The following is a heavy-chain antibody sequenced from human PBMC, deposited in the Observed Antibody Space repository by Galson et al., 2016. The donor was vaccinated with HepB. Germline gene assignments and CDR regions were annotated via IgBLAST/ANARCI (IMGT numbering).Heavy chain of an antibody. J-gene: IGHJ4*02. D-gene: IGHD2-21*02. Sequence: SLRLSCAASGFTFNAYAMSWVRQSPGKGLEWVSAITSSGVGTFYTDSVKGRFTISRDNSKNTLYLQMNSLRVEDTAVYYCTRNGLYCLDYWGQGTLVTVSS. V-gene: IGHV3-23*01. CDR1: GFTFNAYA. CDR3: TRNGLYCLDY. CDR2: ITSSGVGT.